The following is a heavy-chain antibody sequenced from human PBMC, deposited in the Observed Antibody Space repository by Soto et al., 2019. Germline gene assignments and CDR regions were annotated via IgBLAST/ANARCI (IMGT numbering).Heavy chain of an antibody. Sequence: ASETLCLTCAVSGCSISSGGYYWTWIRQPPGTGLEWIGEINHSGSTNYNPSLKSRVTISVDTSKNQFSLKLTSVTAADTAVYYCARDKITGLFDYWGQGTLVTVSS. CDR1: GCSISSGGYY. V-gene: IGHV4-34*01. D-gene: IGHD2-8*02. CDR3: ARDKITGLFDY. J-gene: IGHJ4*02. CDR2: INHSGST.